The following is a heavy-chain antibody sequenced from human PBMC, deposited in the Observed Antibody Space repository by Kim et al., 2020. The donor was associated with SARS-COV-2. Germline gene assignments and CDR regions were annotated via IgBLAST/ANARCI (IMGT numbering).Heavy chain of an antibody. J-gene: IGHJ4*02. V-gene: IGHV4-39*07. CDR3: AREGGYLDYFDY. Sequence: YYNPSLKSRVTISVDTSKNQFSLKLSSVTAADTAVYYCAREGGYLDYFDYWGQGTLVTVSS. D-gene: IGHD5-18*01.